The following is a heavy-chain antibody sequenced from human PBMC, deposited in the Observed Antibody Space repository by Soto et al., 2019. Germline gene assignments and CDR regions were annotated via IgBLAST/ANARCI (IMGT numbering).Heavy chain of an antibody. D-gene: IGHD3-10*01. J-gene: IGHJ5*02. Sequence: QVQLEESGPGLLKPSETLSLTCNVSGTSISGYYWSWIRQSAGKGMEWIGLIYATGTTNYSPSLKGRSTMSVYTSKRQLSLKLTSVTAADTVIYYCVRDGSKNFRDWFDPCGGGISVTVSS. CDR3: VRDGSKNFRDWFDP. CDR1: GTSISGYY. V-gene: IGHV4-4*07. CDR2: IYATGTT.